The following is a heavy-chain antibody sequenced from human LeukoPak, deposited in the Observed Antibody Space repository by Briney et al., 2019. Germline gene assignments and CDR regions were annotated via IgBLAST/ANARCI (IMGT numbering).Heavy chain of an antibody. J-gene: IGHJ4*02. CDR1: GGSFSGYY. D-gene: IGHD6-19*01. CDR3: GKGDNSSGFDY. V-gene: IGHV4-34*01. Sequence: PSETLSLTCAVYGGSFSGYYWSWIRQPPGKGLEWIGEINHSGSTNYNPSLKSRVTISVDTSKNQFSLKLSSVTAADTAVYYCGKGDNSSGFDYWGQGTLVIVSS. CDR2: INHSGST.